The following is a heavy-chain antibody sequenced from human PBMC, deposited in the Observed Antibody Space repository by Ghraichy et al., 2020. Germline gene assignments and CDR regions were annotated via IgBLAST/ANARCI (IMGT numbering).Heavy chain of an antibody. CDR2: INPNSGGT. J-gene: IGHJ4*02. Sequence: ASVKVSCKASGYTFTGYYMHWVRQAPGQGLEWMGWINPNSGGTNYAQKFQGRVTMTRDTSISTAYMELSRLRSDDTAVYYCARGYYDFWSGYFRESRTLDYWGQGTLVTVSS. D-gene: IGHD3-3*01. CDR1: GYTFTGYY. V-gene: IGHV1-2*02. CDR3: ARGYYDFWSGYFRESRTLDY.